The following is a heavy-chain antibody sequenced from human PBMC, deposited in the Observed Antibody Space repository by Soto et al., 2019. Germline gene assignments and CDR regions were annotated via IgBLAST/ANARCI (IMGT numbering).Heavy chain of an antibody. CDR1: GFTFSSYS. D-gene: IGHD3-3*01. J-gene: IGHJ6*02. Sequence: GWSLRLSCAASGFTFSSYSMNWVRQAPGKGLEWVSYISSSSSTIYYADSVKGRFTISRDNAKNSLYLQMNSLRDEDTAVYYCAREPIFGVAIHLGYYGLAVSGQATSATLS. CDR3: AREPIFGVAIHLGYYGLAV. CDR2: ISSSSSTI. V-gene: IGHV3-48*02.